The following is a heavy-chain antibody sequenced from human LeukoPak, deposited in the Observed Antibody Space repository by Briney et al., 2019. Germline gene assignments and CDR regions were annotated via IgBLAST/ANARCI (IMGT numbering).Heavy chain of an antibody. CDR2: ISYDGSNK. J-gene: IGHJ4*02. V-gene: IGHV3-30-3*01. CDR3: ARGSDY. Sequence: PGRSLRLSCAASGFTFSSYAMHWVRQAPGKGLEWVAVISYDGSNKYYADSVKGRFTISRDNSKNTLYLQMNSLRAEDTAVYYGARGSDYWGQGTLVTVSS. CDR1: GFTFSSYA.